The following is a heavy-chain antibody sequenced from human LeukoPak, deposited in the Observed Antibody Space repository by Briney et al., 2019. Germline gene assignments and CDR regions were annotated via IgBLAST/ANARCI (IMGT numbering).Heavy chain of an antibody. J-gene: IGHJ4*02. Sequence: GASVKVSCKASGYTFTSYYMHWVRQAPGQGLEWRGIINPSVGSTSYAQKFQCRVTRTRDTSTSTVYMELSSLRSEATAVYYCAREGESGDSNAYWGQGTLVTAYS. CDR2: INPSVGST. CDR3: AREGESGDSNAY. CDR1: GYTFTSYY. D-gene: IGHD2-21*02. V-gene: IGHV1-46*01.